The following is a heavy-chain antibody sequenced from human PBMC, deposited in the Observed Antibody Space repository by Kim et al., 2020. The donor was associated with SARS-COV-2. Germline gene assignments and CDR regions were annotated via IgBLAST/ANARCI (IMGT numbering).Heavy chain of an antibody. CDR2: INTNTGNP. CDR1: GYTFTSYG. J-gene: IGHJ3*02. D-gene: IGHD3-10*01. CDR3: ARDPVLFAFDI. V-gene: IGHV7-4-1*02. Sequence: ASVKVSCKASGYTFTSYGMNWVRQAPGQGLEWIGWINTNTGNPTYAQGFTGRFVFSLDTSVSTAYLQISSLKAEDTAVYYCARDPVLFAFDIWGQGTMVTVSS.